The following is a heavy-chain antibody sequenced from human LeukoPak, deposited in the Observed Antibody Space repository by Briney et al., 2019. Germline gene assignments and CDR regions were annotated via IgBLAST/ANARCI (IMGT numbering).Heavy chain of an antibody. CDR1: GYTFSTNG. J-gene: IGHJ4*02. CDR3: AGGASNYPF. CDR2: ITPHNGNT. Sequence: ASVKVSCQASGYTFSTNGLSWLRQAPGQGLEWMGWITPHNGNTQYAQKFQGRVTMTTDTSTSTAYMELRTLTSKDTAVYYCAGGASNYPFWGQGTLVTVSS. D-gene: IGHD4-11*01. V-gene: IGHV1-18*01.